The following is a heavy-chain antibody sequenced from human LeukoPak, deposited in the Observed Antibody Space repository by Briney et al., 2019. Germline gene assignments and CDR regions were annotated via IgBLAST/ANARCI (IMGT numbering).Heavy chain of an antibody. CDR2: IYYSGST. CDR1: GVSISSGGYY. D-gene: IGHD3-22*01. V-gene: IGHV4-31*03. CDR3: ARCDDSSGFWFDP. J-gene: IGHJ5*02. Sequence: SETLSLTCTVSGVSISSGGYYWRWIRQHPGKGLEWIGYIYYSGSTYYNPSLKSRVTISVDTSKNQFSLKLTSVTAADTAVYYCARCDDSSGFWFDPWGQGTLATVSS.